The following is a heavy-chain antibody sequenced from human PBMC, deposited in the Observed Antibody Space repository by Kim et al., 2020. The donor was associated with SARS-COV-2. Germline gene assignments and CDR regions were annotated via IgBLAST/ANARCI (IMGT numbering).Heavy chain of an antibody. J-gene: IGHJ6*03. CDR3: AREESMRDDYYMDV. CDR1: GFTFSNHG. V-gene: IGHV3-33*01. CDR2: MWDGGSNK. D-gene: IGHD2-21*01. Sequence: GGSLRLSCVASGFTFSNHGMRWVRQAPGKGLEWVSAMWDGGSNKYYADSVKGRFTISRDNSKNTLYLQLNSLGVEDTAVYYCAREESMRDDYYMDVWGKG.